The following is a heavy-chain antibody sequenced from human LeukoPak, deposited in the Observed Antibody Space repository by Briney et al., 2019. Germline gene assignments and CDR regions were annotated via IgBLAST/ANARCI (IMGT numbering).Heavy chain of an antibody. J-gene: IGHJ4*02. V-gene: IGHV3-48*04. CDR3: ASTYCDTIGCSRSLDY. CDR2: ISSTGNTI. CDR1: GFTFSTTS. Sequence: GGSLRLSCAASGFTFSTTSMNWVRQAPGKGLEWVSYISSTGNTIYYADSVRGRFTISRDTAKNSLYLQMNSLRAEDTGIYYCASTYCDTIGCSRSLDYWGQGTLVTVSS. D-gene: IGHD2-2*01.